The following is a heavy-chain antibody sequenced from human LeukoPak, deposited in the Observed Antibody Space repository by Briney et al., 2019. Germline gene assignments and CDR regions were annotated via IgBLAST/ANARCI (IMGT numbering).Heavy chain of an antibody. CDR1: GGSISSSRYY. Sequence: ASETLSLTCTVSGGSISSSRYYWGWIRQPPGKGLEWIGSIYYSGSTYYNPSLKSRVTISVDTSKNQFSLKLSSVTAADTAVYYCARQRVAAANNWFDPWGQGTLVTVSS. D-gene: IGHD6-13*01. CDR2: IYYSGST. CDR3: ARQRVAAANNWFDP. V-gene: IGHV4-39*01. J-gene: IGHJ5*02.